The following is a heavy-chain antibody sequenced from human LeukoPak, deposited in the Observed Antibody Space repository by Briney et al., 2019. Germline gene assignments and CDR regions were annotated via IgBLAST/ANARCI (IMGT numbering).Heavy chain of an antibody. Sequence: GGSLRLSCAASGFTFSSYAMSWVRQAPGKGLEWVSAISGSGGSTYYADSVKGWFTISRDNSKNTLYLQMNSLRAEDTAVYYCAKDRTGYCGGGRCSNFDYWGQGTLATVSS. CDR3: AKDRTGYCGGGRCSNFDY. J-gene: IGHJ4*02. CDR1: GFTFSSYA. V-gene: IGHV3-23*01. CDR2: ISGSGGST. D-gene: IGHD2-15*01.